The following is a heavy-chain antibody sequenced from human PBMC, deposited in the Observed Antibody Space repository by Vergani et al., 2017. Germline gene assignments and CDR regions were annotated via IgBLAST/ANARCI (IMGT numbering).Heavy chain of an antibody. CDR1: GFSLSTSGVG. J-gene: IGHJ3*02. Sequence: QITLKESGPTLVKPTQTLTLTCTFSGFSLSTSGVGVGWIRQPPGKALEWLALIYWNDDKRYSPSLKSRLTITKDTSKNQVVLTMTNMDPVDTATYYGAHSSEVPAAMRAFDIWGQGTMVTVSS. CDR2: IYWNDDK. V-gene: IGHV2-5*01. D-gene: IGHD2-2*01. CDR3: AHSSEVPAAMRAFDI.